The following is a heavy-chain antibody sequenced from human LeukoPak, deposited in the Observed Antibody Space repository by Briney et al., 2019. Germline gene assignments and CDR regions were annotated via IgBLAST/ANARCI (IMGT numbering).Heavy chain of an antibody. V-gene: IGHV3-64*04. Sequence: PGGSLRLSCSASGFTFSRYAMHWVRQAPGKGLEYVSAISSNGGSTYYADSVKGRFTISRDNSKNTLYLQMNSLRAEDTAVYYCARSVPYYDSSGYYFDYWGQGTLVTVSS. D-gene: IGHD3-22*01. J-gene: IGHJ4*02. CDR1: GFTFSRYA. CDR3: ARSVPYYDSSGYYFDY. CDR2: ISSNGGST.